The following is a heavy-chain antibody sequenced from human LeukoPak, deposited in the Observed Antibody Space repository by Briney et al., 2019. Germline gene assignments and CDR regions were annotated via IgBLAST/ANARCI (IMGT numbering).Heavy chain of an antibody. CDR3: AGGHRNGWYLDY. Sequence: PGGSLRLSCAASGFTFDDHGRSWVRQAPGKGLEWVSGINWNGGSTGYADSVKGRFTISRDNAKNSQYLQMNSLRAEDTALYYCAGGHRNGWYLDYGGEGTLVTVSS. D-gene: IGHD6-19*01. V-gene: IGHV3-20*04. CDR2: INWNGGST. J-gene: IGHJ4*02. CDR1: GFTFDDHG.